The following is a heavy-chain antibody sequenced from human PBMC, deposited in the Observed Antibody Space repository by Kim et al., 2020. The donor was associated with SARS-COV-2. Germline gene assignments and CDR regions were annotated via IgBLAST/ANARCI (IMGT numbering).Heavy chain of an antibody. CDR2: IWYDGSNK. J-gene: IGHJ6*02. V-gene: IGHV3-33*06. D-gene: IGHD5-18*01. CDR1: GFTFSSYG. Sequence: GGSLRLSCAASGFTFSSYGMHWVRQAPGKGLEWVAVIWYDGSNKYYADSVKGRFTISRDNSKNTLYLQMNSLRAEDTAVYYCAKDGVEYSYGLDGMDVWGQGTTVTVSS. CDR3: AKDGVEYSYGLDGMDV.